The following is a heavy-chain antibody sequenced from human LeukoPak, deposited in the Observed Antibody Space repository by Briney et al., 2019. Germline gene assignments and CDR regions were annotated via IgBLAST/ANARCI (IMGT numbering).Heavy chain of an antibody. CDR1: GGSFSGYY. D-gene: IGHD2-15*01. Sequence: SETLSLTCAVYGGSFSGYYWSWLGQPPGKGLEWVGEINHSGTTYYHPSLTIRVTISLHTSKNQFSLKLSSVTASDTAVYYCASYCSGGICSGTDVWGQGTTVTVSS. V-gene: IGHV4-34*01. J-gene: IGHJ6*02. CDR3: ASYCSGGICSGTDV. CDR2: INHSGTT.